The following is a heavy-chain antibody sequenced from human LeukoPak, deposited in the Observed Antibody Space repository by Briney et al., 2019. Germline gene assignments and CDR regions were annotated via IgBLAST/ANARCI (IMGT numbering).Heavy chain of an antibody. J-gene: IGHJ4*02. V-gene: IGHV1-69*04. Sequence: RASVKLSCKASGGTFSSYAISWVRQAPGQGLEWMGRIIPILAIANYAQKFQGRVTITADKSTSTAYMELSSLRSEDTAVYYCARSGGGATDGSADYWGQGTLVTVSS. CDR3: ARSGGGATDGSADY. CDR2: IIPILAIA. CDR1: GGTFSSYA. D-gene: IGHD1-26*01.